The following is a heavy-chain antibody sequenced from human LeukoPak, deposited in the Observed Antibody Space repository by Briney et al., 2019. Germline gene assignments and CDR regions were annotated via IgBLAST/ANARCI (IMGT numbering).Heavy chain of an antibody. CDR1: GGSIGRNIYY. V-gene: IGHV4-39*01. CDR2: VSYSGST. Sequence: PSETLSPTCTVSGGSIGRNIYYGGWIRQPPGKGLEWIGSVSYSGSTYYNSSLKGRVTISVDTSKNQFALKVSSVTAADTAVYYCARHQFYGSGSYYFDQWGQGTLVTVSS. J-gene: IGHJ4*02. CDR3: ARHQFYGSGSYYFDQ. D-gene: IGHD3-10*01.